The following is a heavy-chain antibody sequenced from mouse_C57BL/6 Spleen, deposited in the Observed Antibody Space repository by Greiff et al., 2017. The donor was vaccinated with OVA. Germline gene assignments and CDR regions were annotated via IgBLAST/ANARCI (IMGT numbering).Heavy chain of an antibody. D-gene: IGHD3-1*01. Sequence: DVQLQESGPGLVKPSQTVFLTCTVTGISITTGNYRWSWIRQFPGNKLEWIGYIYYSGTITYNPSLTSRTTITRDTPKNQFFLEMNSLTAEDTATYYCAREGYYYAMDYWGQGTSVTVSS. J-gene: IGHJ4*01. CDR1: GISITTGNYR. CDR3: AREGYYYAMDY. CDR2: IYYSGTI. V-gene: IGHV3-5*01.